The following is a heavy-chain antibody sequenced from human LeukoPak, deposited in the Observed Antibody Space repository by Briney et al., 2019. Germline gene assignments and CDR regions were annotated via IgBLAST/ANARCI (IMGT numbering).Heavy chain of an antibody. D-gene: IGHD2-8*01. Sequence: GGSLRLSCAVSGFTFSSYATNWVRQAPGKGLEWVSGISGSGAGTYYADSVKGWFTISRDNSKNTLYLQMNSLRAEDTAVYYCAKMVREFYTISYYFDYWGQGTLVTVSS. V-gene: IGHV3-23*01. J-gene: IGHJ4*02. CDR3: AKMVREFYTISYYFDY. CDR1: GFTFSSYA. CDR2: ISGSGAGT.